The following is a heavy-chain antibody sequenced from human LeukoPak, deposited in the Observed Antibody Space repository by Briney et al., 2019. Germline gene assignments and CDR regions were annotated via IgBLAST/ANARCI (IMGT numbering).Heavy chain of an antibody. CDR3: ARVQYPYYYDSSGRGGAFDI. V-gene: IGHV1-2*02. CDR2: INPNGGGT. D-gene: IGHD3-22*01. Sequence: ASVKVSCKASGYTFTGYYMHWVRQAPGQGLEWMGWINPNGGGTNYAQKFQGRVTMTRDTSISTAYMELSRLRSDDTAVYYCARVQYPYYYDSSGRGGAFDIWGQGTMVTVSS. J-gene: IGHJ3*02. CDR1: GYTFTGYY.